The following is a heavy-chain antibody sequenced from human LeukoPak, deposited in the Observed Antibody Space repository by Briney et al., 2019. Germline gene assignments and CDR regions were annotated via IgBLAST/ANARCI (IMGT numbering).Heavy chain of an antibody. V-gene: IGHV3-23*01. Sequence: SGGSLSLSCAASGFPFSAYAMNWVRQAPGKGLEWVSGLTGSGDSTYYADSVRGRFTISRDNSKNKLYLQMNSLTAEDTAIYYCAKDLPDRFRKFDYWGQGTLVTVSS. CDR3: AKDLPDRFRKFDY. D-gene: IGHD3-16*01. CDR2: LTGSGDST. CDR1: GFPFSAYA. J-gene: IGHJ4*02.